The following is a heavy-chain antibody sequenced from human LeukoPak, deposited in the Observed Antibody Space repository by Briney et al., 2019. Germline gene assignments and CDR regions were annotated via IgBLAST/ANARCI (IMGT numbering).Heavy chain of an antibody. J-gene: IGHJ5*02. CDR2: IIPIFGTA. CDR3: AREGSHPTQGFDP. Sequence: ASVKVSCKASGGTFSSYAISWVRQAPGQGLEWMGGIIPIFGTANYAQKFQGRVTITADESTSTAYMELSSLRSEDTAVYYCAREGSHPTQGFDPWGQGTLVTVSS. V-gene: IGHV1-69*13. CDR1: GGTFSSYA. D-gene: IGHD1-1*01.